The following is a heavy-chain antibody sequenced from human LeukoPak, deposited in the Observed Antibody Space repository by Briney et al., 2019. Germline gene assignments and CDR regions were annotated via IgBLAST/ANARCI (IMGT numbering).Heavy chain of an antibody. CDR2: ISGSDGST. Sequence: GGTLRLSCAASGFTISSYAITWVRQGPGKGLGWVSTISGSDGSTYYADSVKGRFTISRDNSKNTLYLQKNSLRAEDTAVYYCAKTRGPVAFNPDYWGQGTLVTVSS. CDR1: GFTISSYA. CDR3: AKTRGPVAFNPDY. D-gene: IGHD5-12*01. V-gene: IGHV3-23*01. J-gene: IGHJ4*02.